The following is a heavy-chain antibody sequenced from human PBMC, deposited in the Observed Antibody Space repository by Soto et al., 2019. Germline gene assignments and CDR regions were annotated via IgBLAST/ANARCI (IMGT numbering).Heavy chain of an antibody. CDR3: ASAEDSCSYLFDY. V-gene: IGHV4-31*03. Sequence: PSETLSLTCTVSGGSISSGGYYWSWIRQHPGKGLEWIGYIYYGGSTYYNPSLKSRVTISVDTSKNQFSLKLSSVTAADTAVYYCASAEDSCSYLFDYWGQGTLVTVSS. D-gene: IGHD6-6*01. CDR2: IYYGGST. CDR1: GGSISSGGYY. J-gene: IGHJ4*02.